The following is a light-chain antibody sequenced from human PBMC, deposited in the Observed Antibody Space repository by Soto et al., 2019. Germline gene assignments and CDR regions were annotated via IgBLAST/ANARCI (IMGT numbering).Light chain of an antibody. CDR2: GAS. Sequence: EIVLTQSPGTLSWSPGERATLSCRASQSVSSSYLAWYQQKPGQAPRLLIYGASSRATGIPDRFSGSGSGTDFTLTISRLEPEDFAVYYCQQYSSSPTYTFGQGTKLEIK. J-gene: IGKJ2*01. CDR1: QSVSSSY. CDR3: QQYSSSPTYT. V-gene: IGKV3-20*01.